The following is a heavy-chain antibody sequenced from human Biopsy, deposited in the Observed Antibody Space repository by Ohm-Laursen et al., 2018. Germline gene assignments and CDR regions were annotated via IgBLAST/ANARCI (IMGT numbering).Heavy chain of an antibody. CDR2: IAPRGSDA. D-gene: IGHD1-26*01. J-gene: IGHJ6*02. V-gene: IGHV1-46*01. CDR1: GYMFLRYY. CDR3: ARDRIELEATPTNADYYYFGMDV. Sequence: ASVKASCKASGYMFLRYYIHWVRQAPGKGLEWMGVIAPRGSDATYAQKFQGRLIMTTDTSTATVYMQLGNLTSEDTAVYFCARDRIELEATPTNADYYYFGMDVWGQGTTVTVS.